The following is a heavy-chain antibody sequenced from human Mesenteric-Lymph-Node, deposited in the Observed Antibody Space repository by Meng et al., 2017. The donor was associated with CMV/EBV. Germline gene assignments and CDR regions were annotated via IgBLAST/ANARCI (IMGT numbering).Heavy chain of an antibody. J-gene: IGHJ6*02. CDR2: IYYSGST. Sequence: ESLKISCTVSGGSISSSSYYLGWTRQPPGTGLEWIGSIYYSGSTYYNPSLKSRVTISVDTSKNQFSLKLSSVTAAATAVYYCARDGGGYSSSWDLGYYYGMDVWGQGTTVTVSS. D-gene: IGHD6-13*01. CDR3: ARDGGGYSSSWDLGYYYGMDV. V-gene: IGHV4-39*07. CDR1: GGSISSSSYY.